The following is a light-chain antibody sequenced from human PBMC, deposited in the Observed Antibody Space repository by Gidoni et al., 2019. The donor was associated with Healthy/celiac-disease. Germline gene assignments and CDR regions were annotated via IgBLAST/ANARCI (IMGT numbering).Light chain of an antibody. CDR2: AAS. Sequence: IKMTQPPSSLSASVGDRVTITCRASQSISSYLNWYQQKPGKAPKLLIYAASSLQSGVPSRFSGSGSGTDFTLTICSLQPEDFSTYYCQQSYSTPPTFGQGTKVEIK. J-gene: IGKJ1*01. CDR1: QSISSY. V-gene: IGKV1-39*01. CDR3: QQSYSTPPT.